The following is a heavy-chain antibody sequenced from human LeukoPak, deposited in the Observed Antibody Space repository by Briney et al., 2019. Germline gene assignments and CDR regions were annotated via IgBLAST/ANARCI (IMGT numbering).Heavy chain of an antibody. V-gene: IGHV4-39*01. CDR3: ARQRRLGYYMDV. Sequence: PSETLSLTCTVSGGSISSSSYYWGWIRQPPGKGLEWIGSIYYSGSTYYNPSLKSRVTISVDTSKNQFSLKLSSVTAADTAVYYCARQRRLGYYMDVWGKGTTVTISS. CDR2: IYYSGST. CDR1: GGSISSSSYY. D-gene: IGHD3-16*01. J-gene: IGHJ6*03.